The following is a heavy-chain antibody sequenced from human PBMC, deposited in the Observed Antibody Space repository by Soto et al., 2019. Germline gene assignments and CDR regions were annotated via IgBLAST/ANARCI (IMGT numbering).Heavy chain of an antibody. CDR1: GLTFSSYA. D-gene: IGHD3-22*01. CDR2: ISSGGGST. V-gene: IGHV3-23*01. CDR3: AKIPPASDYYDITSYQGYFDL. Sequence: EVQLLESGGGLVQPGGSLRLSCAASGLTFSSYAMSWVRQAPGKGLEWVSGISSGGGSTYYADSVKGRFTVSRDKSKNTLYLQMNSLRAEDTALYYCAKIPPASDYYDITSYQGYFDLWCRGTLVTVSS. J-gene: IGHJ2*01.